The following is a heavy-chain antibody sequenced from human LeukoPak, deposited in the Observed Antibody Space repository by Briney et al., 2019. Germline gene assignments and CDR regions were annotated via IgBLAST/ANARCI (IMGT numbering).Heavy chain of an antibody. J-gene: IGHJ4*02. CDR1: GYTFTSYG. CDR3: ARSGVTKQTYFDY. V-gene: IGHV1-18*01. D-gene: IGHD5-18*01. CDR2: ISAYNGNT. Sequence: ASVKVSCKASGYTFTSYGISWVRQAPGQGLEWMGWISAYNGNTNYAQKLQGRVTMTRDTSTSTVYMELSSLRSEDTAVYYCARSGVTKQTYFDYWGQGTLATVSS.